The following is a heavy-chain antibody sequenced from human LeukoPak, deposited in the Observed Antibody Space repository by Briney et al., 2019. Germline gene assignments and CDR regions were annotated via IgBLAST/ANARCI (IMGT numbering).Heavy chain of an antibody. CDR2: IYYSGST. CDR3: ARQSGQQLVFDY. CDR1: GGSFRGYY. V-gene: IGHV4-34*01. J-gene: IGHJ4*02. Sequence: PSETLSLTCAVYGGSFRGYYWTWIRQPPGKGVEGIGSIYYSGSTYYNPSLKSRVTISVDTSKNQFSLKLSSVTAADTAVYYCARQSGQQLVFDYWGQGTLVTVSS. D-gene: IGHD6-13*01.